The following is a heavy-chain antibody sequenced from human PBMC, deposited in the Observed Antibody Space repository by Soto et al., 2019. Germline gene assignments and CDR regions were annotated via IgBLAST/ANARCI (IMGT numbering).Heavy chain of an antibody. CDR1: GFTFTNYW. D-gene: IGHD6-19*01. V-gene: IGHV3-74*01. CDR3: ASLPQDVSPVPGNEGPDY. CDR2: INPDGSTT. Sequence: EVQLVESGGDLVQPGGSLRLSCAASGFTFTNYWMHWVRQAPGRGLLWISRINPDGSTTFYADSVKGRFTISRDNAKNKLYLQMNSLRGEGTAVYYCASLPQDVSPVPGNEGPDYWGQGTLVTVSS. J-gene: IGHJ4*02.